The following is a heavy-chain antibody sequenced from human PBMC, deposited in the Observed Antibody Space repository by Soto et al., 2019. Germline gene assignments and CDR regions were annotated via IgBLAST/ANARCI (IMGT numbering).Heavy chain of an antibody. Sequence: QVQLQQWGAGLLKPSETLSLTCAVYGGSFSGYYWSWIRQPPGKGLEGIGEINHSGSTNYNPSLKSRVTISVDTSKNQFSLKLSSVTAADTAVYYCARLLQWSNWFDPWGQGTLVTVSS. CDR3: ARLLQWSNWFDP. CDR1: GGSFSGYY. V-gene: IGHV4-34*01. J-gene: IGHJ5*02. CDR2: INHSGST. D-gene: IGHD6-19*01.